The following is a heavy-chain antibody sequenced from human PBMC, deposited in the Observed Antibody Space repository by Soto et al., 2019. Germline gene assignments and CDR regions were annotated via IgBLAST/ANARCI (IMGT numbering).Heavy chain of an antibody. J-gene: IGHJ6*02. CDR2: INPNSGGT. Sequence: ASVKVSCKASGYTFTGYYMHWVRQAPGQGLEWMGWINPNSGGTNYAQKFQGWVTMTRDTSISTAYMELSRLRSDDTAVYYCASGGWPTLDYYGMDVWGQGTTVTVSS. CDR1: GYTFTGYY. CDR3: ASGGWPTLDYYGMDV. D-gene: IGHD3-10*01. V-gene: IGHV1-2*04.